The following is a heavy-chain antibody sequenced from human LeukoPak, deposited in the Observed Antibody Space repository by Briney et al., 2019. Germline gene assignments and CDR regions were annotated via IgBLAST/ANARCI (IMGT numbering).Heavy chain of an antibody. CDR2: INHSGST. CDR3: ARARYSSGWYLFDY. J-gene: IGHJ4*02. Sequence: SETLSLTCAVYGGSFSGYYWSWIRQPPGKGLEWIGEINHSGSTNYNPSLKSRVTISVDTSKNQFSLKLSSVTAADAAVYYCARARYSSGWYLFDYWGQGTLVTVSS. CDR1: GGSFSGYY. V-gene: IGHV4-34*01. D-gene: IGHD6-19*01.